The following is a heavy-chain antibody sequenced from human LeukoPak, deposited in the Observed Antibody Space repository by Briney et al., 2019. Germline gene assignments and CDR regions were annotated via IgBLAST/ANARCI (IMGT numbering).Heavy chain of an antibody. J-gene: IGHJ6*02. Sequence: ASVRVSCKASGYTFTTHGISWVRQAPGQGLEWMGWISGYNGNTNYAQKVQGRVTMTRDTSTTTAYMELRSLRSDDTAVYYCATGRNYCSSTSCYFYYYGLDVWGQGTMVTVSS. CDR3: ATGRNYCSSTSCYFYYYGLDV. CDR1: GYTFTTHG. CDR2: ISGYNGNT. V-gene: IGHV1-18*01. D-gene: IGHD2-2*01.